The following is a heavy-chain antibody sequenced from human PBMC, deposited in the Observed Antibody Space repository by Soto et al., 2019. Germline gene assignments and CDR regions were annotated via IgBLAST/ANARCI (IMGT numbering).Heavy chain of an antibody. Sequence: QVQLQQWGAGLLKPSETLSLTCAVYGGFVSSGSYYWSWIRQPPGKGLEWIGEMRHSGGTHFNPSLKIRVTLSVATSKYQFSRKMSSVTAADTALYYCARVERGTATTVVDALDIGGPGTMVTGSS. D-gene: IGHD1-1*01. V-gene: IGHV4-34*01. CDR1: GGFVSSGSYY. CDR2: MRHSGGT. J-gene: IGHJ3*02. CDR3: ARVERGTATTVVDALDI.